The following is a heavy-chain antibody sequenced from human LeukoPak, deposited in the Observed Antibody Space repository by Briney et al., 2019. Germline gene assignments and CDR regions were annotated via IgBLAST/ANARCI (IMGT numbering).Heavy chain of an antibody. V-gene: IGHV3-66*02. D-gene: IGHD1-26*01. J-gene: IGHJ4*02. CDR3: ARELH. Sequence: GGSLRLSCAASGFTVNSHYMSWGRQAPGKGLEWVSVIYSGGTSYYADSVKGRFTISRDNSKNTLFLQMNSLRAEDTAVYYCARELHWGQGTLVTVSS. CDR2: IYSGGTS. CDR1: GFTVNSHY.